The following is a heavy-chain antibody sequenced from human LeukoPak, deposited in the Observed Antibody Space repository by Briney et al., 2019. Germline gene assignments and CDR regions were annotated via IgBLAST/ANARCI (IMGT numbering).Heavy chain of an antibody. CDR2: INHSGST. V-gene: IGHV4-34*01. CDR3: ARTTAAGFDY. Sequence: SETLSLTCAVYGGSFSGYYWSWIRQPPGKGLEWIGEINHSGSTYYNPSLKSRVTISVDTSKNQFSLKLSSVTAADTAVYYCARTTAAGFDYWGQGTLVTVSS. CDR1: GGSFSGYY. J-gene: IGHJ4*02. D-gene: IGHD6-13*01.